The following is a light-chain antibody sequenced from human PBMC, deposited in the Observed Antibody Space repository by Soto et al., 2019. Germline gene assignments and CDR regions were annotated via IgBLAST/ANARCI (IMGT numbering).Light chain of an antibody. CDR3: TSYTSSSTPYV. Sequence: QSVLTQPASVSGSPGQSITISCTGTSSDVGGYNYVSWYQQHPGKAPKLMIYDVSNRPSGVSNRFPGSKSDNTASLTISGLQAEDEADYYCTSYTSSSTPYVFGTGTKLTVL. CDR1: SSDVGGYNY. J-gene: IGLJ1*01. CDR2: DVS. V-gene: IGLV2-14*01.